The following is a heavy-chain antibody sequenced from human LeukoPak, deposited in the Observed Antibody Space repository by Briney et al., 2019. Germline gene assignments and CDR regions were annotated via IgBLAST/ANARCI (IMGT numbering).Heavy chain of an antibody. CDR3: ARSSYYDTSRYYDQ. V-gene: IGHV4-39*01. CDR2: IYYTEST. D-gene: IGHD3-22*01. CDR1: GGSISSSSHY. J-gene: IGHJ4*02. Sequence: PAETPSLSCTVSGGSISSSSHYWGWVRQPPGKGLECIGFIYYTESTYSNPSLKSRVALSIDRTKNQFSLKLSSVTAADTAVYYCARSSYYDTSRYYDQWGQGALVGVCS.